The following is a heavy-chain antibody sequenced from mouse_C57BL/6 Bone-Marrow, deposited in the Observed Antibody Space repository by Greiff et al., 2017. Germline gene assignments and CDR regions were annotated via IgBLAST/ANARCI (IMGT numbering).Heavy chain of an antibody. V-gene: IGHV5-6*01. J-gene: IGHJ4*01. CDR2: ISSGGSYT. D-gene: IGHD2-5*01. Sequence: EVHLVESGGDLVKPGGSLKLSCAASGFTFSSYGMSWVRQTPDQRLEWVATISSGGSYTYYPDSVKGRFTISRDNAKNTLYLQMSSLKSEDTAMYYCARHMTDYSNYHYYCAMDYGGQGNSVTVSA. CDR3: ARHMTDYSNYHYYCAMDY. CDR1: GFTFSSYG.